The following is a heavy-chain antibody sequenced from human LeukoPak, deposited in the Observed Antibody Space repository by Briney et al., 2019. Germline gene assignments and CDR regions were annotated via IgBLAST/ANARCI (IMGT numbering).Heavy chain of an antibody. CDR1: GYTFTSYG. J-gene: IGHJ6*02. CDR2: ISAYNGNT. CDR3: ARDWGSGWYVHYYYGMDV. Sequence: PSVKVSCKASGYTFTSYGISWVRQAPGQGLEWMGWISAYNGNTNYAQKLQGRVTMTTDTSTSTAYMELRSLRSDDTAVYYCARDWGSGWYVHYYYGMDVWGQGTTVTVSS. D-gene: IGHD6-19*01. V-gene: IGHV1-18*01.